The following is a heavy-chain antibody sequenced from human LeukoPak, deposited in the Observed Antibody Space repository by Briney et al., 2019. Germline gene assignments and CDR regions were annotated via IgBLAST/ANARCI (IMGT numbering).Heavy chain of an antibody. Sequence: ASVKVSCKTSGYTFTSFDINWGRQAPGQGLEWMGWMNPNTGNTGYSQKFRGRVTMTRNTSIRTAYMELSSLSSEDTAVYYCARKFLGSRGYYFDYWGQGTLVTVSS. CDR1: GYTFTSFD. D-gene: IGHD3-10*01. CDR2: MNPNTGNT. J-gene: IGHJ4*02. V-gene: IGHV1-8*01. CDR3: ARKFLGSRGYYFDY.